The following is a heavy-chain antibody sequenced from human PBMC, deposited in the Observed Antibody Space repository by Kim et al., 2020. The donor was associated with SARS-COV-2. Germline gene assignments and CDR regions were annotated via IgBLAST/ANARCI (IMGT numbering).Heavy chain of an antibody. Sequence: ASVTGRFTISRDDSKSAAYLHMNSLRIEDTAVYYCSRDEDSTNWYGPGFDYWGQGTLVTVSS. CDR3: SRDEDSTNWYGPGFDY. D-gene: IGHD2-8*01. J-gene: IGHJ4*02. V-gene: IGHV3-49*02.